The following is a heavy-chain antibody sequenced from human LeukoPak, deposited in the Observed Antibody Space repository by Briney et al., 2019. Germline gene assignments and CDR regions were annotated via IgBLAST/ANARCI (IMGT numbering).Heavy chain of an antibody. CDR2: ISYDGSNK. Sequence: GRSLRVSCAASGFTFSDFAMHWVRQAPGKGLEWVAVISYDGSNKYYADSVKGRFTISRDNSKNTLYLQMNSLRAEDTAVYYCAVAYSGYDDNWFDPWGQGTLVTVSS. CDR1: GFTFSDFA. J-gene: IGHJ5*02. CDR3: AVAYSGYDDNWFDP. D-gene: IGHD5-12*01. V-gene: IGHV3-30*04.